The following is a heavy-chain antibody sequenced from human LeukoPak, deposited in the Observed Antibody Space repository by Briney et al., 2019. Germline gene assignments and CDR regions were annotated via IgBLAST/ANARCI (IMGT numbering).Heavy chain of an antibody. D-gene: IGHD1-26*01. CDR3: ARDRSGSLDY. Sequence: PGGSLRLSCAGSGFTFSSYAMHWVRQAPGKGLEWVAVISYDGSNKYYADSVKGRFTISRDNSKNTLYLQMNSLRAEDTAVYYCARDRSGSLDYWGQGTLVTVSS. J-gene: IGHJ4*02. CDR1: GFTFSSYA. V-gene: IGHV3-30-3*01. CDR2: ISYDGSNK.